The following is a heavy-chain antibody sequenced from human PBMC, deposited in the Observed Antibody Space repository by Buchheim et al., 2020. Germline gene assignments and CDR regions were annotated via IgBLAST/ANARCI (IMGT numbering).Heavy chain of an antibody. Sequence: EVQLVQSGAEVKKPGESLRISCKGSGYSFTSYWISWVRQMPGKGLEWMGRIDPSDSYTNYSPSFQGHVTISADKSIRPSYPQWSSLKASDTAMYYCARLQGGVVIMDYYGMDVWGQGTT. CDR3: ARLQGGVVIMDYYGMDV. V-gene: IGHV5-10-1*03. CDR1: GYSFTSYW. CDR2: IDPSDSYT. D-gene: IGHD3-3*01. J-gene: IGHJ6*02.